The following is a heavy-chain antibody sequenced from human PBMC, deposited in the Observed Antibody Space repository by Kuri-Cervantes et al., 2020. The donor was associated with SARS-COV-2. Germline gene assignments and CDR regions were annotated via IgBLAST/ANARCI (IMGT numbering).Heavy chain of an antibody. Sequence: ESLKISCTVSGGSISSSSYYWGWIRQPPGKGLEWIGSIYYSGSTYYNPSLKSRVTISVDTSTTQFSLKLSSVTAADTSVYYCARQTRYSGSYYHDYWGQGTLVTVSS. CDR3: ARQTRYSGSYYHDY. CDR1: GGSISSSSYY. V-gene: IGHV4-39*01. CDR2: IYYSGST. D-gene: IGHD1-26*01. J-gene: IGHJ4*02.